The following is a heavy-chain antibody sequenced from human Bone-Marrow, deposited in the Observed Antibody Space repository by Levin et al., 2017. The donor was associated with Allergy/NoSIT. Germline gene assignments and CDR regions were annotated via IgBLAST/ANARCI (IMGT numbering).Heavy chain of an antibody. CDR1: GYTFTDYY. V-gene: IGHV1-2*06. J-gene: IGHJ6*02. Sequence: ASVKVSCKASGYTFTDYYMHWVRQAPGQGLEWMGRINPNSGGTNYAQKFQGRFTMTRDTSISTAYMELNRLRSDDTAVYSCARENIVATSTNYFYYNAMDVWGQGTTVTVSS. CDR2: INPNSGGT. CDR3: ARENIVATSTNYFYYNAMDV. D-gene: IGHD5-12*01.